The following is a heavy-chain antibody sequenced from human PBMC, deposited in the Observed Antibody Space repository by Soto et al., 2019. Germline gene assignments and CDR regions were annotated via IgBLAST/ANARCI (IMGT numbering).Heavy chain of an antibody. Sequence: QVQLVQSGAEVKKPGSSVKVSCKASGGTFSSYAISWVRQAPGQGLEWMGGIIPIFGTANYAQKFQGRVTITADESTSIAYMELRSLRSEDTAVYYCASAFYLDTAMVLVRGLLFRPTVWGQGTLVTVSS. D-gene: IGHD5-18*01. V-gene: IGHV1-69*01. CDR2: IIPIFGTA. J-gene: IGHJ4*02. CDR3: ASAFYLDTAMVLVRGLLFRPTV. CDR1: GGTFSSYA.